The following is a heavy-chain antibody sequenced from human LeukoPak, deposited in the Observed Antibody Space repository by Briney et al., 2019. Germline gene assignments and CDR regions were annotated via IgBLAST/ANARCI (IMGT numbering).Heavy chain of an antibody. CDR3: ARQRGRPYYDLWSGPGQFDP. CDR2: IIPIFGTA. J-gene: IGHJ5*02. Sequence: ASVKVSCKASGGTFSSYAISWVRQAPGQGLEWMGGIIPIFGTANYAQKFQGRVTITADESTSTAYMELSSLRSEDTAVYYCARQRGRPYYDLWSGPGQFDPWGQGTLVTVSS. CDR1: GGTFSSYA. D-gene: IGHD3-3*01. V-gene: IGHV1-69*13.